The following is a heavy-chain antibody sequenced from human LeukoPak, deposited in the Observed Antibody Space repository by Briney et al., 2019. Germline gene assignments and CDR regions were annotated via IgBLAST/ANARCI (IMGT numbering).Heavy chain of an antibody. Sequence: GGSLRLSCAASGFTFSSYAMSWVRQAPGKGLEWVSAISGSGGRTYYADSVKGRFTISRDNSKNTLYLQMNSLRAEDTAVYYCAKDGSLRYFDWLLAPILGFDYWGQGTLVTVS. V-gene: IGHV3-23*01. CDR2: ISGSGGRT. CDR1: GFTFSSYA. CDR3: AKDGSLRYFDWLLAPILGFDY. D-gene: IGHD3-9*01. J-gene: IGHJ4*02.